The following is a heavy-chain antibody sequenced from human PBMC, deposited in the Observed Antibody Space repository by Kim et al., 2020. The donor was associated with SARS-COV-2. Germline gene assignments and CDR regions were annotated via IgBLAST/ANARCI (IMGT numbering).Heavy chain of an antibody. V-gene: IGHV4-34*01. CDR1: GGSFSGYY. CDR3: ARPSKLPKGYYYYGMDV. Sequence: SETLSLTCAVYGGSFSGYYWSWIRQPPGKGLEWIGEINHSGSTNYNPSLKSRVTISVDTSKNQFSLKLSSVTAADTAVYYCARPSKLPKGYYYYGMDVWG. J-gene: IGHJ6*01. D-gene: IGHD1-26*01. CDR2: INHSGST.